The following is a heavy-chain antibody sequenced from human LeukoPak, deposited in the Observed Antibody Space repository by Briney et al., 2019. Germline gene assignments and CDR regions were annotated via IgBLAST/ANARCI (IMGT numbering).Heavy chain of an antibody. J-gene: IGHJ3*02. CDR3: AGDPGSYYGGEAFDI. Sequence: SETLSLTCTVSGGSISSYYWSWIRQPPGKGLEWIGYIYYSGSTNYNPSLKSRVTISVDTSKNQFSLKLSSVTAADTAVYYCAGDPGSYYGGEAFDIWGQGTMVTVSS. V-gene: IGHV4-59*01. CDR1: GGSISSYY. CDR2: IYYSGST. D-gene: IGHD1-26*01.